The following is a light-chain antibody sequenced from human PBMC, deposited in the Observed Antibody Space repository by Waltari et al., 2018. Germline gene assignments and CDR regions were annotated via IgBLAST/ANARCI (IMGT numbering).Light chain of an antibody. CDR3: QQYNNWPYT. Sequence: EIVMTQSPATLSVSPGERATLSCRASQSVSSNLAWYQQKPGQAPRLLIYGASTSATGIPARFSGSGSVTEFTLTISSMQSEDFAVYYCQQYNNWPYTFGQGTKLEIK. CDR2: GAS. J-gene: IGKJ2*01. CDR1: QSVSSN. V-gene: IGKV3-15*01.